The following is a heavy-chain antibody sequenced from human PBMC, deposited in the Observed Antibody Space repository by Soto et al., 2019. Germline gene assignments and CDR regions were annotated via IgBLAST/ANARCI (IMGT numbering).Heavy chain of an antibody. D-gene: IGHD4-17*01. CDR2: INRGGDSA. CDR3: ASLDFGDPWGGAFDI. J-gene: IGHJ3*02. CDR1: GFIFSNYD. V-gene: IGHV3-23*01. Sequence: GGSLRLSCAASGFIFSNYDVGWVRQAPGKGPEWVSSINRGGDSAYYADSVKGRFTISRDNSKNTLYLQMNNLRAEDTAVYYCASLDFGDPWGGAFDIWGQGTMVTVSS.